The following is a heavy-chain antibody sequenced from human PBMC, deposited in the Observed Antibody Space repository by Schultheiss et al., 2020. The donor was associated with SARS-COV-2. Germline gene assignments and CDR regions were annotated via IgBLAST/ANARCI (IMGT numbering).Heavy chain of an antibody. V-gene: IGHV4-61*08. J-gene: IGHJ6*02. Sequence: SETLSLTCTVSGGSISSGGYYWSWIRQPPGKGLEWIGYIYYSGSTNYNPSLKSRVTISVDTSKNQFSLKLSSVTAADTAVYYCARDRTAVAATDYYYYGMDVWGQGTTVTVSS. CDR2: IYYSGST. CDR1: GGSISSGGYY. CDR3: ARDRTAVAATDYYYYGMDV. D-gene: IGHD6-19*01.